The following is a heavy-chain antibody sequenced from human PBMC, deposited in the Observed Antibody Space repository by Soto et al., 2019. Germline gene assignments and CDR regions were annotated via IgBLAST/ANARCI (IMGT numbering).Heavy chain of an antibody. Sequence: EVQLLESGGGLVQPGGSLRLSCTASGFTFSSYTMSWVRQAPGQGLEWVSAISGSGGSTFYADSVKGRFAISRDNSKNTLFLQMNRLRADDPAVYYCANEGSFDSSGFYDYFHYWGQGTLVTVSS. CDR3: ANEGSFDSSGFYDYFHY. D-gene: IGHD3-22*01. V-gene: IGHV3-23*01. CDR1: GFTFSSYT. CDR2: ISGSGGST. J-gene: IGHJ4*02.